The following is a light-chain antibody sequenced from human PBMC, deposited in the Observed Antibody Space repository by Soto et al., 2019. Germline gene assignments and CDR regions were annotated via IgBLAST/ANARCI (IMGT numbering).Light chain of an antibody. J-gene: IGKJ1*01. CDR3: QQYNRYPA. CDR1: QSISSW. CDR2: DAS. Sequence: DIQMTQSPSTLSASVGDGVTITCRASQSISSWLAWYQHKPGKAPKLLIYDASSLESGVPSRFSGSGSGTEFTLTISSLQPDDLATYYCQQYNRYPAFXQGTKVDIK. V-gene: IGKV1-5*01.